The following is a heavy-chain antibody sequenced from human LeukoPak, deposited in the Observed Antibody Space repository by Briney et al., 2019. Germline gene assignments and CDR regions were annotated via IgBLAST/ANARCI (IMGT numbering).Heavy chain of an antibody. CDR1: GGSISSTSYY. V-gene: IGHV4-39*07. J-gene: IGHJ4*02. CDR3: ARILYSNNIDY. CDR2: IYYSGRT. Sequence: SETLSLTCTVSGGSISSTSYYWGWIRQPPGKGLEWIGSIYYSGRTYYNPSLKSRVTISVDTSKNQFSLKLNSVPAADTAVYYCARILYSNNIDYWGQGTLVTVSS. D-gene: IGHD2/OR15-2a*01.